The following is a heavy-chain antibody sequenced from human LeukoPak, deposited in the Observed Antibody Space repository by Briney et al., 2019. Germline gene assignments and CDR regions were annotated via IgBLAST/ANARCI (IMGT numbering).Heavy chain of an antibody. V-gene: IGHV1-69*10. Sequence: ASVKVSCKPSGGTFNSYAISWVRQAPGQGLEWMGGIIPIFDISNHAQKFQGRISITADRFTTTAYLELSSLRSEDTAVYYCARGSPYCSGGSCYYLFDYWGQGTLVTVSS. CDR2: IIPIFDIS. CDR1: GGTFNSYA. CDR3: ARGSPYCSGGSCYYLFDY. D-gene: IGHD2-15*01. J-gene: IGHJ4*02.